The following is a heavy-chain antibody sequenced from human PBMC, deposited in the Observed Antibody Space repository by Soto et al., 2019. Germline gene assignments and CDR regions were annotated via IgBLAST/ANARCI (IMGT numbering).Heavy chain of an antibody. CDR1: GFTFSNYA. CDR3: ARGGTAMVFVGYYYYYGMDV. Sequence: PGGSLRLSCAASGFTFSNYAMSWVRQAPGKGPEWVSAISGGGDRTYYVDSVKGRFTISRDNAKNTLYLQMNSLRAEDTAVYYCARGGTAMVFVGYYYYYGMDVWGQGTTVTVSS. V-gene: IGHV3-23*01. J-gene: IGHJ6*02. D-gene: IGHD5-18*01. CDR2: ISGGGDRT.